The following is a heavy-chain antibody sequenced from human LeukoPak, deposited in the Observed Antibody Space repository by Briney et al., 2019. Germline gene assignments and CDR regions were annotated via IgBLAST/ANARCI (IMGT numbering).Heavy chain of an antibody. CDR3: AKDQVAVAGTSDY. Sequence: GGSLRLSCAASGSPFSTYGMHWVRQAPGKGLEWVSFIQYDGSNKYYADSVRGRFTISRDNSKNTLFLQMNSLRAEDTAVYYCAKDQVAVAGTSDYWGQGTLVTVSS. CDR1: GSPFSTYG. J-gene: IGHJ4*02. CDR2: IQYDGSNK. V-gene: IGHV3-30*02. D-gene: IGHD6-19*01.